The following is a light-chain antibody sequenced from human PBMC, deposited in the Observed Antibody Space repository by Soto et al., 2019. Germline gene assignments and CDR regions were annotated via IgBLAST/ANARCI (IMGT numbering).Light chain of an antibody. V-gene: IGKV3-20*01. Sequence: EIVLTQSPGTLSLSPGERATLSCRASQSVSNNYLAWYQQKPGQAPRLLIYGASNRATRIPDRFSGSESGTDFTLTISRLEPEDFALYYCHQYGSSGTFGPGTKVEIK. CDR2: GAS. CDR1: QSVSNNY. CDR3: HQYGSSGT. J-gene: IGKJ1*01.